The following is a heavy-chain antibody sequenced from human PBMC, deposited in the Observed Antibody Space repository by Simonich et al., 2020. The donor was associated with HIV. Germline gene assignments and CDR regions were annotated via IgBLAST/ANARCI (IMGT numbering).Heavy chain of an antibody. CDR2: IDHSEST. Sequence: QVHLQQWGAGLLKPSETLSLTCAVYGGSFSGYYWNLIRQPPGKGLEWIGEIDHSESTNYNPSLKSRVTISVDTSKNQFSLKLSSVTAADTAVYYCARRSGYDLDYWGQGTLVTVSS. J-gene: IGHJ4*02. CDR3: ARRSGYDLDY. V-gene: IGHV4-34*01. D-gene: IGHD5-12*01. CDR1: GGSFSGYY.